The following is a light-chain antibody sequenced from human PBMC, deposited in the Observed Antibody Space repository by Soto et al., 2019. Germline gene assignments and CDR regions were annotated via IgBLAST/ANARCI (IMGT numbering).Light chain of an antibody. J-gene: IGKJ3*01. V-gene: IGKV3-11*01. CDR1: QSISSS. CDR2: DAS. Sequence: ETVLTQSPATLSLSPGERATLSCRASQSISSSLAWYQQTPGQAPRLLIYDASKRATGIPARFSGSGSGTNFTLTISFLEPEDFAVYFCQQRFTWPSFGPGTKVDIK. CDR3: QQRFTWPS.